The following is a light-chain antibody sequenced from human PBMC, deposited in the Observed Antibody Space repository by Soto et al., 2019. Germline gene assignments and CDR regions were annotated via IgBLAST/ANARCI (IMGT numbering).Light chain of an antibody. J-gene: IGLJ3*02. CDR3: AAWGDNLNGWV. V-gene: IGLV1-44*01. Sequence: QSVLTQPPSASGTPGQRVTISCSGSSSNIGNNAVNWYQQFPGTAPKLLIYDNIQRPSGVPDRFSGSKSGTSASLAISGLQSEVEADYYCAAWGDNLNGWVFGGGTKLTVL. CDR1: SSNIGNNA. CDR2: DNI.